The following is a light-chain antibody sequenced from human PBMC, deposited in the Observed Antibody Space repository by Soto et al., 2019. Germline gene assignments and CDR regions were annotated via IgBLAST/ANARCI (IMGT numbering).Light chain of an antibody. V-gene: IGKV3-11*01. CDR1: QSVSSY. CDR2: DAS. CDR3: QQRRT. Sequence: EIVLTQSPATLSLSPGERATLSCRASQSVSSYLAWYQQKPGQAPRLLIYDASNRATGIPARFSGSGSGTDFTLTISILEPDDFADYYCQQRRTFGQGTKVEIK. J-gene: IGKJ1*01.